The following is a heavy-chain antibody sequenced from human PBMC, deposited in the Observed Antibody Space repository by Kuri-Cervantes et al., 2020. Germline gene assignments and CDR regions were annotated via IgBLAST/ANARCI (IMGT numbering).Heavy chain of an antibody. Sequence: GESLKISCAASGFTFSSYGMHWVRQAPGKGLEWVAVISYDGSNKYYADSVKGRFTISRDNSKNTLYLQMNSLRAEDTAVYYCARGTAEFDFWGQGTLVTVSS. CDR1: GFTFSSYG. J-gene: IGHJ4*02. CDR2: ISYDGSNK. V-gene: IGHV3-30*19. D-gene: IGHD7-27*01. CDR3: ARGTAEFDF.